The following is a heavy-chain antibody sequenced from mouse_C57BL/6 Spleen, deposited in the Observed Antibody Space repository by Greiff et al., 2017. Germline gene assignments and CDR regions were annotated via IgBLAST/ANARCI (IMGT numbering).Heavy chain of an antibody. D-gene: IGHD2-5*01. J-gene: IGHJ2*01. Sequence: QVQLQQPGAELVRPGSSVKLSCKASGYTFTSYWMHWVKQRPIQGLEWIGNIDPSDSDTHYNQKFKDKATLTVDKSSSTAYMQLSSLTSEDSAVYYCARGSNSYYIDYWGQGTTLTVSS. V-gene: IGHV1-52*01. CDR1: GYTFTSYW. CDR3: ARGSNSYYIDY. CDR2: IDPSDSDT.